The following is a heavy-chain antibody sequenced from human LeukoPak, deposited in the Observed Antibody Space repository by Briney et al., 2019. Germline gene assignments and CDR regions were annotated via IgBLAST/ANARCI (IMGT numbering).Heavy chain of an antibody. Sequence: ASVKVSCKASGYTFTGYYMHWVRQAPGQGLEWMGLINPGGDNTDYAQSFQGRVTMTRDTSTSTVYMGLSSLRSEDTAVYYCARIRDGYNDAYDIWGQGTMVTVSS. D-gene: IGHD5-24*01. V-gene: IGHV1-46*01. CDR2: INPGGDNT. CDR1: GYTFTGYY. J-gene: IGHJ3*02. CDR3: ARIRDGYNDAYDI.